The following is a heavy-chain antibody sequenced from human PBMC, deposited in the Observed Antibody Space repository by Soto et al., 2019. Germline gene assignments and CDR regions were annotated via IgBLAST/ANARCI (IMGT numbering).Heavy chain of an antibody. CDR3: ASRTRGPLAAAGIGFDY. V-gene: IGHV1-69*06. D-gene: IGHD6-13*01. CDR2: IIPIFGTA. CDR1: GGTFSSYA. J-gene: IGHJ4*01. Sequence: SVKVSCKASGGTFSSYAFSWVRQAPGQGLEWMGGIIPIFGTANYAQKFQGRVTITADKSTSTAYMELSSLRSEDTAVYYCASRTRGPLAAAGIGFDYWG.